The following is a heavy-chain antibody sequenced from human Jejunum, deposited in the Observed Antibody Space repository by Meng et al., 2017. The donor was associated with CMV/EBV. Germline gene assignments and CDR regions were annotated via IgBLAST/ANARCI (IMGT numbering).Heavy chain of an antibody. Sequence: GDAFSKFYIHWVRQDPGQRPEWIGIINPAGRSTRYEQKFQGRVAVTRDTSTATVYLTLSDLQSVDTAIYYCARDTYTSSWSEAGFEYWGQGTLVTVSS. V-gene: IGHV1-46*01. J-gene: IGHJ4*02. CDR1: GDAFSKFY. CDR3: ARDTYTSSWSEAGFEY. D-gene: IGHD2-2*01. CDR2: INPAGRST.